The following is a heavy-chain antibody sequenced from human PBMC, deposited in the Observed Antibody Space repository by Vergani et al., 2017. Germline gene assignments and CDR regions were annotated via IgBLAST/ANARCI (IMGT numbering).Heavy chain of an antibody. CDR2: IYWNDDK. J-gene: IGHJ3*02. CDR3: AKRRGQMLWFGVDAFEI. Sequence: QIHLKESGLTLVKPTPTLTLSCTSSGFSLSTCGVALGWLRPPPGKALEWLALIYWNDDKRYSSFLKSRITITKDTSKNQVVLTMTNMEPVDTATYYCAKRRGQMLWFGVDAFEIWGQGTMVTVT. D-gene: IGHD3-10*01. CDR1: GFSLSTCGVA. V-gene: IGHV2-5*01.